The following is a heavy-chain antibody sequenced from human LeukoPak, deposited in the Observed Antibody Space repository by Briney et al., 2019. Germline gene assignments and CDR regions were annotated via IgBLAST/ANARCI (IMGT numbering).Heavy chain of an antibody. J-gene: IGHJ5*02. D-gene: IGHD6-13*01. CDR1: GYTFTSYA. CDR3: ASTPIAAAGIIRNWFDP. CDR2: INAGNGNT. V-gene: IGHV1-3*01. Sequence: GASVKVSCKASGYTFTSYAMHWVRQAPGQRLEWMGWINAGNGNTKYSQKFQGRVTVTRDTSTSTVYMELSSLRSEDTAVYYCASTPIAAAGIIRNWFDPWGQGTLVTVSS.